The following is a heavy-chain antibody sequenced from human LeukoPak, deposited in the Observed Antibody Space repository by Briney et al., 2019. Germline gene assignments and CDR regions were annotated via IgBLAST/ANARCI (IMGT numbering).Heavy chain of an antibody. D-gene: IGHD4-17*01. V-gene: IGHV3-23*01. J-gene: IGHJ5*02. CDR3: AKRPDGDYVP. CDR1: GFPFSGYA. CDR2: ISGSGGST. Sequence: GGSLGLPCEASGFPFSGYAMSWVRRAPGKGWEWVSAISGSGGSTYYADSVKGRFTISRDNSKNTLYLQMNSLRAEDTAVYYCAKRPDGDYVPWGQGTLVTVSS.